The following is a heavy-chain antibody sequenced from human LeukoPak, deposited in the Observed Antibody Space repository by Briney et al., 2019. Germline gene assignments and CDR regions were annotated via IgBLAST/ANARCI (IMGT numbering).Heavy chain of an antibody. J-gene: IGHJ4*02. D-gene: IGHD6-19*01. CDR2: ISYDGSNK. V-gene: IGHV3-30*03. CDR3: ARGSSGWSHEGYFDY. Sequence: PGGSLRLSCAASGVTFDTYAMSWVRQAPGRGLEWVALISYDGSNKYYADSVKGRFTISRDNSKNTLYLQMNSLRAEDTAVYYCARGSSGWSHEGYFDYWGQGILVTVSS. CDR1: GVTFDTYA.